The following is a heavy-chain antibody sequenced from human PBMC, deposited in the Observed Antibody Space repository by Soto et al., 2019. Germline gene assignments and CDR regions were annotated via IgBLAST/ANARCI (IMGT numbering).Heavy chain of an antibody. CDR1: GGTFSSYA. Sequence: GASVKVSCKTSGGTFSSYAISWVRQAPGQGLEWMGGIVPIVDTSTYAQKFQGRVTITADESTSTVYMELSSLRSDDTAVYYCARVPDRWGQGTLVTVSS. V-gene: IGHV1-69*13. D-gene: IGHD2-2*01. J-gene: IGHJ5*02. CDR3: ARVPDR. CDR2: IVPIVDTS.